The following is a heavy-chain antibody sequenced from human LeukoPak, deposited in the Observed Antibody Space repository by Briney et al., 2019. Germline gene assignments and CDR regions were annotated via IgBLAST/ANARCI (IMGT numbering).Heavy chain of an antibody. CDR2: IKGDGSAK. V-gene: IGHV3-7*03. CDR3: AKDSNGWYQRGSNYFDY. J-gene: IGHJ4*02. D-gene: IGHD6-19*01. Sequence: GGSLRLSCAASGFAFSDSWMTWIRQAPGKGLEWVAFIKGDGSAKKYVDSVKGRFTISRDNAKNTLYLQMNSLRAEDTAEYYCAKDSNGWYQRGSNYFDYWGQGTLVTVSS. CDR1: GFAFSDSW.